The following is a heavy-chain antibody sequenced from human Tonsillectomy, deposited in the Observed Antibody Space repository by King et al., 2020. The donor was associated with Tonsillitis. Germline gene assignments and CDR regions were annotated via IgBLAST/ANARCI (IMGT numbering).Heavy chain of an antibody. CDR2: IYSGGST. Sequence: VQLVESGGGLVQPGGSLRLSCAASGFTVSGNYMSWLRQAPGKGLEWVSVIYSGGSTYYADSVKGRFTISRDNSKNTLYLQMNSLRAEDTALYYCARHRGVGTTEYAFDIWGQGTMVTVSS. D-gene: IGHD1-26*01. CDR1: GFTVSGNY. V-gene: IGHV3-66*04. J-gene: IGHJ3*02. CDR3: ARHRGVGTTEYAFDI.